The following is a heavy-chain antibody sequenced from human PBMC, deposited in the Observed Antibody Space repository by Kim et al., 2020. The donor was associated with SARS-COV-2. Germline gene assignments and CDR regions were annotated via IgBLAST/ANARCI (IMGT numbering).Heavy chain of an antibody. CDR2: IHPTGGA. D-gene: IGHD5-12*01. CDR3: AKIVAGGAAFED. CDR1: GASITSYY. V-gene: IGHV4-4*08. Sequence: SETLSLTCSVSGASITSYYWTWIRQSPGKAMEWIGYIHPTGGAFYNPSLKSRVTMPVDKSMNQFSLNLKSVTAADTAVYYCAKIVAGGAAFEDWGQG. J-gene: IGHJ4*02.